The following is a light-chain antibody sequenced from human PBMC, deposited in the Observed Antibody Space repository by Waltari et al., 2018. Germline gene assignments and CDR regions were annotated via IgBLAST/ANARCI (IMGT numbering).Light chain of an antibody. J-gene: IGLJ3*02. CDR1: SLRIYY. CDR2: GKN. CDR3: TSRDISGDVV. Sequence: SSELTQDPAVSVALGQTVRITCQGDSLRIYYGSWRLQKPGQAPELVIYGKNNRPSGIPYRFSASSSGNTASLTITGAQAEDEADYYCTSRDISGDVVFGGGTKLTVL. V-gene: IGLV3-19*01.